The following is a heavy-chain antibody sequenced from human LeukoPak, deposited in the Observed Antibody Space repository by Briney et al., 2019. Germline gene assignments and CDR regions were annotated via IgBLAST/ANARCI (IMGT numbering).Heavy chain of an antibody. CDR3: ASRRGPGYSSSWYAGY. J-gene: IGHJ4*02. Sequence: GGSLRLSCAASGFTFSNAWMSWVRQAPGKGLEWVSSISSSSSYIYYADSVEGRFTISRDNAKNSLYLQMNSLRAEDTAVYYCASRRGPGYSSSWYAGYWGQGTLVTVSS. V-gene: IGHV3-21*01. CDR2: ISSSSSYI. CDR1: GFTFSNAW. D-gene: IGHD6-13*01.